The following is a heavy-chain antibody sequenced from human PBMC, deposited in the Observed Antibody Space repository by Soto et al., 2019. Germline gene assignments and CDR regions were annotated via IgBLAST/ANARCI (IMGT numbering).Heavy chain of an antibody. CDR1: GFSFDEYG. CDR2: IHRNGGST. D-gene: IGHD4-17*01. J-gene: IGHJ5*01. V-gene: IGHV3-20*04. CDR3: ARDHRWGYEYGDYGDS. Sequence: EVQLVESGGGVVRPGGSLRLACAVSGFSFDEYGMSWVRQVPGKGPEWVAGIHRNGGSTGYADSVKGRFTISRDDAKNSLYLQMNSVRAEDTAFYYCARDHRWGYEYGDYGDSWGHGTLVTVSS.